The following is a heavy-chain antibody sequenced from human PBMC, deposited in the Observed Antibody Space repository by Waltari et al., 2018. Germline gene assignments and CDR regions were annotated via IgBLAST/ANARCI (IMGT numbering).Heavy chain of an antibody. D-gene: IGHD4-17*01. CDR1: GFTFSSYC. J-gene: IGHJ3*02. CDR2: SNSDGSST. CDR3: ASYMTTVPRRAFDI. Sequence: EVQLVESGGGLVQPGGSLRLSCAASGFTFSSYCMHWVRQAPGKGLVWVSRSNSDGSSTSYADSVKGRFTISRDNAKNTLYLQMNSLRAEDTAVYYCASYMTTVPRRAFDIWGQGTMVTVSS. V-gene: IGHV3-74*01.